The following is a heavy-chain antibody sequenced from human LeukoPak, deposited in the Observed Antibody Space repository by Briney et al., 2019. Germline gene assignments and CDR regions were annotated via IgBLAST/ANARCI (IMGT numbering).Heavy chain of an antibody. CDR1: GFTFSSYA. CDR3: AKERAYCSSTSCYPFDY. J-gene: IGHJ4*02. D-gene: IGHD2-2*01. CDR2: ISGSGGST. V-gene: IGHV3-23*01. Sequence: GGSLRLSCAASGFTFSSYAMSWVRQAPGKGLEWVSAISGSGGSTYYADSVKGRFTISRDNSKNTLYLQMNSLRAEDTAVYYCAKERAYCSSTSCYPFDYWGQGTLVTVSS.